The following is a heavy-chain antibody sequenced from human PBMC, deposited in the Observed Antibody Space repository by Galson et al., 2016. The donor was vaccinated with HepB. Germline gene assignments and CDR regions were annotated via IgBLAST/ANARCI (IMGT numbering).Heavy chain of an antibody. D-gene: IGHD3-3*02. Sequence: SLRLSCAASGLTFSDYAMNWVRQAPGKGLEWVSTVTGSGGSTYYADSVKGRFTISRDNSKNTLYLQMNSLRADDTAVYYCARGAISMSFTWFDPWGQGTPVTVSS. CDR2: VTGSGGST. V-gene: IGHV3-23*01. J-gene: IGHJ5*02. CDR1: GLTFSDYA. CDR3: ARGAISMSFTWFDP.